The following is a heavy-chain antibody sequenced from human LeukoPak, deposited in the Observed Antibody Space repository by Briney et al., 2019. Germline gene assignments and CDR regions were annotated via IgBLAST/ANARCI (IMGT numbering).Heavy chain of an antibody. J-gene: IGHJ3*02. CDR3: ARDRGDWDAFDI. D-gene: IGHD3-10*01. Sequence: GASVNVSCKASGYTXTGYHMHWGRQAPGHGLEWMGWINPNSGGTNYAQKFQGRVTMARDTSITTAYMELSRLRSDDTAVYYCARDRGDWDAFDIWGQGTMVTVSS. CDR1: GYTXTGYH. CDR2: INPNSGGT. V-gene: IGHV1-2*02.